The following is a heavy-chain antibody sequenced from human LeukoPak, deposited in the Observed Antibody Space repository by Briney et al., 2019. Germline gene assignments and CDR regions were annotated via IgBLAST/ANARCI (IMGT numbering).Heavy chain of an antibody. CDR1: GFTFDDYA. V-gene: IGHV3-43*02. CDR3: AKGIEAVAGSFFDY. J-gene: IGHJ4*02. Sequence: GGSLRLSCAASGFTFDDYAMHWVRQAPAKGLEWVSLISGDGGSTYYADSVKGRFTISRENSKNSLYLQMNSLRTEDTALYYCAKGIEAVAGSFFDYWGQGTLVTVSS. CDR2: ISGDGGST. D-gene: IGHD6-19*01.